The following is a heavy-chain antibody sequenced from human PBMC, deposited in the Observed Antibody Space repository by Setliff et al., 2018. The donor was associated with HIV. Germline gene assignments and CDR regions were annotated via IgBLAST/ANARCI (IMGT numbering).Heavy chain of an antibody. D-gene: IGHD1-26*01. V-gene: IGHV4-59*08. J-gene: IGHJ4*02. CDR2: IYYSGST. CDR3: ARRWGEAFDY. Sequence: SETLSLTCTVSGGSISSYYWNWIRQPPGKGLEWIGYIYYSGSTNYKPSLKSRVTISVDMSKNQFSLRLSSVTAADTAVYYCARRWGEAFDYWGQGTLVTVLL. CDR1: GGSISSYY.